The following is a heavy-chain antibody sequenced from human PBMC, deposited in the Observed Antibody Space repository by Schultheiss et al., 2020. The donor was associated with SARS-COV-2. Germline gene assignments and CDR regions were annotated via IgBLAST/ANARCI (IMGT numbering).Heavy chain of an antibody. D-gene: IGHD5-12*01. CDR2: INPNSGGT. CDR1: GYTFTGYY. V-gene: IGHV1-2*06. CDR3: ARGSAWIATFDY. J-gene: IGHJ4*02. Sequence: ASVKVSCKASGYTFTGYYMHWVRQAPGQGLEWMGRINPNSGGTNYAQKFQGRVTITADESTSTAYMELSSLRSEDTAVYYCARGSAWIATFDYWGQGARVTGSS.